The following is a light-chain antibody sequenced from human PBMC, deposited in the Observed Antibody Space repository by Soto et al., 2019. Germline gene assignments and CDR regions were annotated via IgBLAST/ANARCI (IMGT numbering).Light chain of an antibody. CDR2: DND. Sequence: QSVLTQPPAVSAAPGQKLTISCAGTTSNIGDNYVSWYQQVPGAAPKLLMYDNDKRPSGIPDRFSGSKSGTSATLGITGLQTGDDADYYCGTWDSSLSAVVFGGGTKVTVL. CDR3: GTWDSSLSAVV. V-gene: IGLV1-51*01. J-gene: IGLJ2*01. CDR1: TSNIGDNY.